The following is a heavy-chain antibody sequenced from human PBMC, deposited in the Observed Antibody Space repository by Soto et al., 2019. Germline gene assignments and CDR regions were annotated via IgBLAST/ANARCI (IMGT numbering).Heavy chain of an antibody. Sequence: PGGSLRLSCAASGFTFDDYGMHWIRQAPGKGLEWIGNVYHTGSTDYNSSLKSRVTISVDTSKNQFSLKVNSVTAADTAVYYCARRLFGSGWTLDSWGQGALVTVSS. CDR1: GFTFDDYG. V-gene: IGHV4-59*01. J-gene: IGHJ4*02. D-gene: IGHD6-19*01. CDR2: VYHTGST. CDR3: ARRLFGSGWTLDS.